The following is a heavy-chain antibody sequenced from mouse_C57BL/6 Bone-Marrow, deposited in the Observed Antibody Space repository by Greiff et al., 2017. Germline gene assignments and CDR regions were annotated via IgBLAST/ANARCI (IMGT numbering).Heavy chain of an antibody. V-gene: IGHV1-74*01. D-gene: IGHD1-1*01. Sequence: QVQLKQPGAELVKPGASVKVSCKASGYTFTSYWMHWVKQRPGQGLEWIGRIHPSDSDTNYNQKFKGKATLTVDNSSSTAYMQLSSLTSEDSAVYYCAIGVTTVVAPYYYAMDYWGQGTSVTVSS. CDR3: AIGVTTVVAPYYYAMDY. J-gene: IGHJ4*01. CDR1: GYTFTSYW. CDR2: IHPSDSDT.